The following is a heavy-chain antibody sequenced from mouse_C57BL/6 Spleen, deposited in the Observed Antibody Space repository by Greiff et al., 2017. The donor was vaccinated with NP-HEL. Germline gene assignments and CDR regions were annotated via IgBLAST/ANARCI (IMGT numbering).Heavy chain of an antibody. Sequence: EVQLQQSGPELVKPGASVKISCKASGYTFTDYYMNWVKQSHGKSLEWIGDINPNNGGTSYNQKFKGKATLTVDKSSSTAYMELRSLTSEDSAVYYCARGVWRFYFDYWGQGTTLTVSS. CDR2: INPNNGGT. CDR3: ARGVWRFYFDY. CDR1: GYTFTDYY. J-gene: IGHJ2*01. D-gene: IGHD1-1*02. V-gene: IGHV1-26*01.